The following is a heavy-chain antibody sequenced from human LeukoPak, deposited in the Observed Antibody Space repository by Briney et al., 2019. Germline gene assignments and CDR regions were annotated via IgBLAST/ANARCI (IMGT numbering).Heavy chain of an antibody. Sequence: PGGSLRLSCAASGFTFSSYWMSWVRQAPGKGLEWVANIKQDGSEKYYVDSVKGRFTISRDNAKNSLYLQMNSLRAEDTAVYYCASAPEYYSSSPFDYWGQGTLVTVSS. V-gene: IGHV3-7*01. D-gene: IGHD6-6*01. CDR3: ASAPEYYSSSPFDY. J-gene: IGHJ4*02. CDR1: GFTFSSYW. CDR2: IKQDGSEK.